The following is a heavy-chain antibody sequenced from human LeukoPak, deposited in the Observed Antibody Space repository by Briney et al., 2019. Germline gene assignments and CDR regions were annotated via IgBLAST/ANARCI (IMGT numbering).Heavy chain of an antibody. V-gene: IGHV3-74*01. Sequence: GRSLRLSCAASGFTFSNYWMHWVRQAPGKGLVWVSRINTAGSSTTYADSVKGRFTVSRDNAKNTLYLQMNSLRAEDTAVYYCARDPHPVSDYGSGSHDYWGQGTLVTVSS. CDR1: GFTFSNYW. CDR2: INTAGSST. D-gene: IGHD3-10*01. J-gene: IGHJ4*02. CDR3: ARDPHPVSDYGSGSHDY.